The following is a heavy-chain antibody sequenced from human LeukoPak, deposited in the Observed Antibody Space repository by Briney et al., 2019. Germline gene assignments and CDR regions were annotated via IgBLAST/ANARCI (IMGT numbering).Heavy chain of an antibody. CDR1: GGSISGYY. CDR2: IYYSGTT. V-gene: IGHV4-59*08. Sequence: PSETLSLTCTVSGGSISGYYWSWVRQPPGKGLEWMGYIYYSGTTKYNPSLKRRVTISVDSTKTQFSLRMSSGTAADAVLYYCARHTTSRSYGYFDYWGQGTLVTVSS. J-gene: IGHJ4*02. CDR3: ARHTTSRSYGYFDY. D-gene: IGHD4-17*01.